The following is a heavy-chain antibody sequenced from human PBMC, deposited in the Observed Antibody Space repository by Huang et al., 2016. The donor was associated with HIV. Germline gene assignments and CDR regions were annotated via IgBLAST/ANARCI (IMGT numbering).Heavy chain of an antibody. Sequence: QVQLVQSGAEVKNPGASVRVSCKASGYTFTDSNIHWVRQAPGQGLEGMVWINPKRGGTIYSQRFQGRITMTRDTTISTVHMDLRRIQSDDTAMYFCARDWSFGSSTSPADWGQGTLVTVSS. CDR2: INPKRGGT. D-gene: IGHD6-6*01. J-gene: IGHJ4*02. CDR1: GYTFTDSN. V-gene: IGHV1-2*02. CDR3: ARDWSFGSSTSPAD.